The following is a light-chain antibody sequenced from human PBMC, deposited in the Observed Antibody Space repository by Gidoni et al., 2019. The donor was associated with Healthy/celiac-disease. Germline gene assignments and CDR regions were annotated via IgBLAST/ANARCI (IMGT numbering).Light chain of an antibody. J-gene: IGKJ2*01. CDR3: QQRSNWPRT. Sequence: EIVSTQSPATLSLSPGERATLSCRASQSVSSYLAWYQQKPGKAPRLLIYDASNRATGIPARFSGSGSGTDFTLTISSLEPEDFAVYYCQQRSNWPRTFGQGTKLEIK. CDR2: DAS. CDR1: QSVSSY. V-gene: IGKV3-11*01.